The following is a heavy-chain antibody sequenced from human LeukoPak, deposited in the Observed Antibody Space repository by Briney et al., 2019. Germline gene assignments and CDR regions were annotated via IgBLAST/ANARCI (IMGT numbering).Heavy chain of an antibody. CDR3: TRVDRYCSSTSCYGLLD. Sequence: GGSLRLSCTASGFTFGDYAMSWVRQAPGKGLEWVGFIRSIAYGGTTEYAASVKGRFTISRDDSKSIAYLQMNSLKTEDTAVYYCTRVDRYCSSTSCYGLLDWGQGTLVTVSS. J-gene: IGHJ4*02. CDR1: GFTFGDYA. CDR2: IRSIAYGGTT. V-gene: IGHV3-49*04. D-gene: IGHD2-2*01.